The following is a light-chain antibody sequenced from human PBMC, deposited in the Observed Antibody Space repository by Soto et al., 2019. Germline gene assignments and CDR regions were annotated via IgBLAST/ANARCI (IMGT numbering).Light chain of an antibody. CDR3: RQRSNWPPIT. CDR2: GAS. V-gene: IGKV3-11*01. J-gene: IGKJ5*01. Sequence: EIVMTQSPATLSVSPGERATLSCRASQSVVTNLAWYRQKPGQAPRLLIFGASTRATGIPARFSGSGSGTDFTLTISSLEPEDFAVYYCRQRSNWPPITFGQGTRLEIK. CDR1: QSVVTN.